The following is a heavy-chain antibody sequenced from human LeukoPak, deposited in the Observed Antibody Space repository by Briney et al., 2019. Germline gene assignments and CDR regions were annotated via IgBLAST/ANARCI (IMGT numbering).Heavy chain of an antibody. Sequence: TGGSLRLSCAASGFTFSSYWMSWVRQAPGKGLEWVANIKQDGSAEYYVDSVKGRLTISRDNAKNSLYLQMNSRRAEDAAVYYCARGGSSWYYYYYYMDVWGKGTTVTVSS. CDR2: IKQDGSAE. V-gene: IGHV3-7*01. J-gene: IGHJ6*03. D-gene: IGHD6-13*01. CDR3: ARGGSSWYYYYYYMDV. CDR1: GFTFSSYW.